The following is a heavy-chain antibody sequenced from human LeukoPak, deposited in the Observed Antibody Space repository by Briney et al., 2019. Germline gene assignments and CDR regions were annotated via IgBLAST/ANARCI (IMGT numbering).Heavy chain of an antibody. Sequence: SETLSLTCTVSDGSISSRNYYWGWIRQPPGKGLEWIGSIDYNGDIYYNPSLASRVTMSEDTSKNQFSLKLNSVTAEDTAVYYCARGHRGVFTDPINYWAQGTLVTVSS. J-gene: IGHJ4*02. CDR3: ARGHRGVFTDPINY. V-gene: IGHV4-39*01. CDR2: IDYNGDI. D-gene: IGHD5-12*01. CDR1: DGSISSRNYY.